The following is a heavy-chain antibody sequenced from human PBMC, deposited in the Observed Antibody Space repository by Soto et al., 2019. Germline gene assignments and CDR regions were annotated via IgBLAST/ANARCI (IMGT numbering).Heavy chain of an antibody. J-gene: IGHJ6*02. Sequence: PSETLSLTCAVYGGSFSGYYWSWIRQPPGKGLEWIGEINHSGSTNYNPSLKSRVTISVDTSKNQFSLKLSSVTAADTAVYYCARSGYSYGYPYYYYYGMDVWGQGTKVTVSS. CDR3: ARSGYSYGYPYYYYYGMDV. CDR2: INHSGST. V-gene: IGHV4-34*01. CDR1: GGSFSGYY. D-gene: IGHD5-18*01.